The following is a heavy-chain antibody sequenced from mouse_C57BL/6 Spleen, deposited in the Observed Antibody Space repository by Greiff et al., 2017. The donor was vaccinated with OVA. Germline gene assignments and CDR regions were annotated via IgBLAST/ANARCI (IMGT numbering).Heavy chain of an antibody. Sequence: VQLQQSGPELVKPGASVKISCKASGYAFSSSWMNWVKQRPGKGLEWIGRIYPGDGDTNYNGKFKGKATLTADKSSSTAYMQLSSLTSEDSAVYFCARDGVLRGYAMDYWGQGTSVTVSS. CDR3: ARDGVLRGYAMDY. CDR2: IYPGDGDT. V-gene: IGHV1-82*01. CDR1: GYAFSSSW. D-gene: IGHD1-1*01. J-gene: IGHJ4*01.